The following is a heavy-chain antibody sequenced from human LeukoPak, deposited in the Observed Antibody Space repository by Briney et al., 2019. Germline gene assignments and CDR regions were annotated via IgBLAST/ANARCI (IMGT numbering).Heavy chain of an antibody. J-gene: IGHJ2*01. CDR2: ISGDGGST. D-gene: IGHD3-22*01. CDR3: AKGDDSSGYYYPIHWYFDL. V-gene: IGHV3-43*02. CDR1: GFTFGDYA. Sequence: GGSLRLSCAASGFTFGDYAMHWVRQAPGKGLEWVSLISGDGGSTYYADSVKGRFTISRDNSKNSLYLQMNSLRTEDTALYYCAKGDDSSGYYYPIHWYFDLWGRGTLVTVSS.